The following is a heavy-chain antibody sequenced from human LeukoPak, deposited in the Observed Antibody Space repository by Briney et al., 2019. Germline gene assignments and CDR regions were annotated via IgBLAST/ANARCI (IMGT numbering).Heavy chain of an antibody. J-gene: IGHJ4*02. D-gene: IGHD6-13*01. CDR1: GYPFSSFA. Sequence: QPGGSLRLSCAVSGYPFSSFALSWVRQAPGKGLEWVSSISRSTETTLYADSVKGRFTISRDNSKNTLYLQMNSLRAEDTAVYYCAKDHLGSAAAGTDYFDYWGQGTLVTVSS. V-gene: IGHV3-23*01. CDR3: AKDHLGSAAAGTDYFDY. CDR2: ISRSTETT.